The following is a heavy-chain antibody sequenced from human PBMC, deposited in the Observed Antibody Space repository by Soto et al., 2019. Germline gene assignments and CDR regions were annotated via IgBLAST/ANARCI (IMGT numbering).Heavy chain of an antibody. CDR2: ISSSGDRT. J-gene: IGHJ4*02. Sequence: EVQLLESGGGLVQPGGSLGLSCAASGFMFNYYAMSWVRQAPGKGLEWVSVISSSGDRTYYADSVKGRFTISRDDSKNTLYLQLNSLRAEHTAVYYCAKERTDRLLWGFFDYWGQGTLVTVSS. D-gene: IGHD3-10*01. CDR3: AKERTDRLLWGFFDY. CDR1: GFMFNYYA. V-gene: IGHV3-23*01.